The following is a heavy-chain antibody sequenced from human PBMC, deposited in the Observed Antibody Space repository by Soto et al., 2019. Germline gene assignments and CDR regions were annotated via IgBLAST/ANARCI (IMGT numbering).Heavy chain of an antibody. Sequence: QVQLVQSGAEEKKPGASVKVSWKASGYTLTSYAMHWVRQAPGQRLEWIGWINASNGNTKYSQKFQGRVTITSDTSASAAYMELSSLRSEDTAVYYCARDLLWFGESHYYYGMDVWGQGTTVTVSS. D-gene: IGHD3-10*01. CDR1: GYTLTSYA. V-gene: IGHV1-3*05. J-gene: IGHJ6*02. CDR2: INASNGNT. CDR3: ARDLLWFGESHYYYGMDV.